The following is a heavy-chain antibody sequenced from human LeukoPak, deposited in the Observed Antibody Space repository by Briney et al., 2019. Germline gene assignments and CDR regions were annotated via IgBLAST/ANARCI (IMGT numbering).Heavy chain of an antibody. CDR1: GFTFSTCS. CDR3: ARWELLYAFDI. Sequence: AGGSLRLSCAASGFTFSTCSMNWVRQAPGKGLEWVSSISSSSSYIYYADSMKGRFTISRDNAKNSLYLQMNSLRAEDTAVYYCARWELLYAFDIWGQGTVVTVSS. J-gene: IGHJ3*02. V-gene: IGHV3-21*01. D-gene: IGHD1-26*01. CDR2: ISSSSSYI.